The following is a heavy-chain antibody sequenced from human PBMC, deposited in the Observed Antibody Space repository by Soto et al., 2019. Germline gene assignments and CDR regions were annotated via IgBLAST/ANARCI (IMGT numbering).Heavy chain of an antibody. CDR3: AREYCGGDCWGWFDP. Sequence: QVQLVQSGAEVKKPGSSVKVSCKASGGTFSSYAISWVRQAPGQGLEWMGGIIHIFGTANYAQKFQGRVTITADESTITAYMELSSLRSEYTAVYYCAREYCGGDCWGWFDPWVQGTLVTFSS. CDR2: IIHIFGTA. J-gene: IGHJ5*02. D-gene: IGHD2-21*02. V-gene: IGHV1-69*12. CDR1: GGTFSSYA.